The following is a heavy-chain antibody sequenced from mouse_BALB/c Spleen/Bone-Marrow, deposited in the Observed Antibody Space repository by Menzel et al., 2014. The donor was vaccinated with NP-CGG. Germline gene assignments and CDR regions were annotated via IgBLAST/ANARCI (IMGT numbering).Heavy chain of an antibody. Sequence: VQLQQSGAELARPGASVKMSCKASGCTFXNYTMHWVKQRPGQGLEWIGYINPSSGYTNYNQKFKDTATLTADKSSSTAYMQLSSLTSADSAVYYCARGKTGFYGMDYWGQGASVTVSS. V-gene: IGHV1-4*01. J-gene: IGHJ4*01. CDR1: GCTFXNYT. D-gene: IGHD4-1*01. CDR3: ARGKTGFYGMDY. CDR2: INPSSGYT.